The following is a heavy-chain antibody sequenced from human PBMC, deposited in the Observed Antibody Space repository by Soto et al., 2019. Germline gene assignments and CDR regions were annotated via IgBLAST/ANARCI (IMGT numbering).Heavy chain of an antibody. V-gene: IGHV3-11*01. D-gene: IGHD3-10*01. Sequence: QAQLVESGGGLVEPGGSLRLACAASGFMFSDHYITWIRQAPGKGLDWVSKISGGGTNIYYAESVKGRFTVSRDNAKKLVYLERNSLRDGDTAVYYCACERYHYYSDLWGQGTPVTVSS. CDR3: ACERYHYYSDL. CDR2: ISGGGTNI. J-gene: IGHJ4*02. CDR1: GFMFSDHY.